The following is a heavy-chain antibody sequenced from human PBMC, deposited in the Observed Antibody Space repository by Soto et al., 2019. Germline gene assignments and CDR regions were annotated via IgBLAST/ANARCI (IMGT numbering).Heavy chain of an antibody. D-gene: IGHD3-10*01. CDR2: INHSGST. Sequence: SETLSLTCTVSGGSISSGGYYWSWIRQPPGKGLEWIGEINHSGSTNYNPSLKSRVTISVDTSKNQFSLKLSSVTAADTAVYYCARGGLLWFGELYWFDPWGQGTLVTVSS. J-gene: IGHJ5*02. CDR1: GGSISSGGYY. CDR3: ARGGLLWFGELYWFDP. V-gene: IGHV4-39*07.